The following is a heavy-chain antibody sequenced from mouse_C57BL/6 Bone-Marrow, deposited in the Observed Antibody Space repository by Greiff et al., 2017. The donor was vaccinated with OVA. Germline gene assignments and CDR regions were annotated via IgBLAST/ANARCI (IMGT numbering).Heavy chain of an antibody. J-gene: IGHJ3*01. D-gene: IGHD2-2*01. CDR2: IDPSDSYT. CDR3: ARESTMVTPWFAY. V-gene: IGHV1-69*01. Sequence: QVQLQQPGAELVMPGASVKLSCKASGYTFTSYWMHWVKQRPGQGLEWIGEIDPSDSYTNYNQKLKGKSTLTVDKSSSTAYMQLSSLTSEDSAVYYCARESTMVTPWFAYWGQGTLVTVSA. CDR1: GYTFTSYW.